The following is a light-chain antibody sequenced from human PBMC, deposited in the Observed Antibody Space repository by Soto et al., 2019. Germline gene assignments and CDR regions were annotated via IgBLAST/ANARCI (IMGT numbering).Light chain of an antibody. V-gene: IGKV3-15*01. Sequence: EIVMTQSPATLSVSPGERATLSCRASQSVRSNLAWYQQKPGQAPRLLIYGASTRATGIPARFSGSGSGTEFTLTISSLQSEDFAVYHCQQYNIWPPYTFGQGTKLEIK. CDR2: GAS. CDR1: QSVRSN. CDR3: QQYNIWPPYT. J-gene: IGKJ2*01.